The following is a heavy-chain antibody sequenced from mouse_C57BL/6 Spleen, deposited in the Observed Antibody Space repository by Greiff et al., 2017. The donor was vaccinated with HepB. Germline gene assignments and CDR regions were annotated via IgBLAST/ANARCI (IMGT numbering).Heavy chain of an antibody. Sequence: EVQLVESGGGLVKPGGSLKLSCAASGFTFSSYAMSWVRQTPEKRLEWVATISDGGSYTYYPDNVKGRFTISRDNAKNNLYRQMSHLKSEDTAMYYCARDYYGSAAYWGQGTLVTVSA. D-gene: IGHD1-1*01. CDR1: GFTFSSYA. J-gene: IGHJ3*01. CDR2: ISDGGSYT. V-gene: IGHV5-4*01. CDR3: ARDYYGSAAY.